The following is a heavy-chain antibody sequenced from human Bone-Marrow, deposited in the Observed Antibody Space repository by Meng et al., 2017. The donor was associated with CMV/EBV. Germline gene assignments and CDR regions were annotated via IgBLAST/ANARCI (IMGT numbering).Heavy chain of an antibody. CDR3: ARVALYYYGSGSPLPETNYYYGMDV. J-gene: IGHJ6*02. D-gene: IGHD3-10*01. Sequence: SETLFLTCTVSGGSISSYYWSWIRQPPGKGLEWIGYIYYSGSTNYNPSLKSRVTISVDTSKNQFSLKLSSVTAADTAVYYCARVALYYYGSGSPLPETNYYYGMDVWGQGTTVTVPS. V-gene: IGHV4-59*01. CDR1: GGSISSYY. CDR2: IYYSGST.